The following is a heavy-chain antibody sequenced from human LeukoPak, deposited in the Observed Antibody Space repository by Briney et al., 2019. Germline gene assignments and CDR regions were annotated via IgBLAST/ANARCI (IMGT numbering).Heavy chain of an antibody. J-gene: IGHJ5*02. CDR3: AREGGYDFWSGYCNWFDP. CDR2: IYYSGST. CDR1: CGSISSHY. V-gene: IGHV4-59*11. D-gene: IGHD3-3*01. Sequence: KPSETLSLTCTVSCGSISSHYWSWIRQPPGKGLEWIGYIYYSGSTNYNPSLKSRVTISVDTSKNQFSLKLSSVTAADTAVYYCAREGGYDFWSGYCNWFDPWGQGTLVTVSS.